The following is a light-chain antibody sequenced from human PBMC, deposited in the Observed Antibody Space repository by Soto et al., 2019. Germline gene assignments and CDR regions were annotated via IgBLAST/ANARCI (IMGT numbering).Light chain of an antibody. J-gene: IGKJ2*01. Sequence: EIVMTQSPATLSVSPGERATLSCRASQSVSSNLAWYQQKPGQAPRLLIYGASTRATGIPARFSGSGSGTEFTLTISSLQSEDFAVYYCQQYNNCPHDEYTFGQGNKLEIK. V-gene: IGKV3-15*01. CDR2: GAS. CDR1: QSVSSN. CDR3: QQYNNCPHDEYT.